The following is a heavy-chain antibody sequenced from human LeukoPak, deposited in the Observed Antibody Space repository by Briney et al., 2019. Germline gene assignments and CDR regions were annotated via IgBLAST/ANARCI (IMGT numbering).Heavy chain of an antibody. V-gene: IGHV3-23*01. CDR2: VSAGGGDT. J-gene: IGHJ4*02. CDR3: ARDLAY. Sequence: PGGSLRLSCATSGFTFTSYAMYWVRQAPGKGLEWVAGVSAGGGDTYYADSVKGRFTISKDTSQNTVFLQMNSLSADDTAIYFCARDLAYWGQGTLVTVSS. CDR1: GFTFTSYA.